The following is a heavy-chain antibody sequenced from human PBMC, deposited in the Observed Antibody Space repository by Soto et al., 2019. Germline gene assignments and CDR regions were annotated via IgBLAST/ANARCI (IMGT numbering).Heavy chain of an antibody. V-gene: IGHV3-30-3*01. CDR2: ISSDGSNN. CDR3: XXXXXXXXXXXXXYFDY. Sequence: QVQLVESGGGVVQPGRSLRLSCAASGFTFSSYAMHWVRQAPGKGLEWVAVISSDGSNNYYADSVKGRFTISRDNSKNTLXLQMXXXXXXXXXXXXXXXXXXXXXXXXXXYFDYWGQGTLVTV. CDR1: GFTFSSYA. J-gene: IGHJ4*02.